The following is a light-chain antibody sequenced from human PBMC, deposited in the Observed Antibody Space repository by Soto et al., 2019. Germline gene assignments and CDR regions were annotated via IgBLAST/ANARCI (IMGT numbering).Light chain of an antibody. Sequence: QSVLTQPPSVSAAPGQRVTISCSGSSSNIGGNPVSWYQQLPGTAPKLLIYDDDKRPSGIPDRFSGSKSGTSATLGITGFQTGDEADYYCGSWDSSVSAYVLGNGTKVTVL. CDR1: SSNIGGNP. J-gene: IGLJ1*01. V-gene: IGLV1-51*01. CDR3: GSWDSSVSAYV. CDR2: DDD.